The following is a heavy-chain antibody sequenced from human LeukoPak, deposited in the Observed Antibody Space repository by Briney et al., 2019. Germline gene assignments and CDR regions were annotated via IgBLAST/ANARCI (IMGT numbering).Heavy chain of an antibody. CDR2: ISSGSSPI. J-gene: IGHJ3*02. D-gene: IGHD1-1*01. Sequence: GGSLRLSCAASGFTFSSYNMNWVRQAPGKGLEWVSYISSGSSPIYYADSVKGRFTISRDNAKNSLYLQMNSLRAEDTAVYYCAREDWNDGGGFDIWGQGTMVTVSS. V-gene: IGHV3-48*04. CDR3: AREDWNDGGGFDI. CDR1: GFTFSSYN.